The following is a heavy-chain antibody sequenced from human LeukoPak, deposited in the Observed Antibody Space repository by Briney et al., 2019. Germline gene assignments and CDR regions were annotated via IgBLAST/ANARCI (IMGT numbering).Heavy chain of an antibody. Sequence: GGSLRLSCAASGFTFSSYGMSWVRQAPGKGLEWVSGISGSGGKTDYADSVKGRFTISRDNSKNTLYLQMNSLRAEDTAVYYCANGVSSYYGSSGYYNSTHLKYFQHWGQGTLVTVSS. CDR2: ISGSGGKT. J-gene: IGHJ1*01. V-gene: IGHV3-23*01. CDR1: GFTFSSYG. D-gene: IGHD3-22*01. CDR3: ANGVSSYYGSSGYYNSTHLKYFQH.